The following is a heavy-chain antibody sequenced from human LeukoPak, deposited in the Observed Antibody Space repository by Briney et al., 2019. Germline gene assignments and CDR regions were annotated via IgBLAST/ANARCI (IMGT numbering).Heavy chain of an antibody. D-gene: IGHD1-26*01. CDR3: AKELHSGYYYYYMDV. CDR2: ISSSGDKI. J-gene: IGHJ6*03. V-gene: IGHV3-48*03. CDR1: GFIFSNYE. Sequence: GGSLRLSCTGSGFIFSNYEMNWVRQAPGKGLEWLSYISSSGDKIFQADSVKGRFTISRDNSKNSLYLQMNSLRTEDTALYYCAKELHSGYYYYYMDVWGKGTTVTVSS.